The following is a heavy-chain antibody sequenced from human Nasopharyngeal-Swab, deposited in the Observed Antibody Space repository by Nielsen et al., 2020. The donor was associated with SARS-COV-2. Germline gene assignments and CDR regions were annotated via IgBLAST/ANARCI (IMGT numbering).Heavy chain of an antibody. CDR3: ARDEGYCSSTSCYTMGAFDI. V-gene: IGHV1-18*01. CDR2: ISAYNGNT. J-gene: IGHJ3*02. CDR1: GDTFTSYG. Sequence: AAVKVSCKASGDTFTSYGISWVRQAPGQGLEGRGWISAYNGNTNYAQKLQGRVTMTTDTSTSTAYMELRSLRSDDTAVYYCARDEGYCSSTSCYTMGAFDIWGQGTMVTVSS. D-gene: IGHD2-2*02.